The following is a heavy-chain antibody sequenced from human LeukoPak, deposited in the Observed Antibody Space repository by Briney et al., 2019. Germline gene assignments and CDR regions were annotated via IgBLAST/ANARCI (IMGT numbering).Heavy chain of an antibody. CDR1: GYTFTGYY. J-gene: IGHJ4*02. CDR2: INPNSGGT. CDR3: AREITIFGVVPRTHDDY. D-gene: IGHD3-3*01. Sequence: GASVKVSCKASGYTFTGYYMHWVRQAPGQGLEWMGWINPNSGGTNYAQKFQGRVTMTRDTSIGTAYMELSRLRSDDTAVYYCAREITIFGVVPRTHDDYWGQGTLVTVSS. V-gene: IGHV1-2*02.